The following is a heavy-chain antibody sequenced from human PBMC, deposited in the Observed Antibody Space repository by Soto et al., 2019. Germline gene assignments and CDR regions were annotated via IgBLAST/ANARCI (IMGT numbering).Heavy chain of an antibody. CDR3: ARDMTVFTVPSFAY. D-gene: IGHD2-21*02. V-gene: IGHV1-69*06. J-gene: IGHJ4*02. CDR2: IIPISGTA. CDR1: GGSSKNYA. Sequence: QVQLVQSGAEVKKPGSSVKVSCKASGGSSKNYAISWVRQAPGQGLEWMGGIIPISGTADYAQKFQGRLTITADKSTNTAYMELSSLRSEDTAVYYCARDMTVFTVPSFAYWGQGTLVTVSS.